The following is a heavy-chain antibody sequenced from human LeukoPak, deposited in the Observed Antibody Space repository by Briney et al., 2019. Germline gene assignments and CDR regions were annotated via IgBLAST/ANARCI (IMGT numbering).Heavy chain of an antibody. V-gene: IGHV1-46*01. Sequence: GASVKVSCKASGYTFTSYYMHWVRQAPGQGLEWMGIISPSGGSTTYAQKFQGRVTMSRDTSTSTVYMELSSLRSEDTAIYYCAREKLSDILTGFDYWGQGTLVTVSS. CDR3: AREKLSDILTGFDY. CDR1: GYTFTSYY. J-gene: IGHJ4*02. CDR2: ISPSGGST. D-gene: IGHD3-9*01.